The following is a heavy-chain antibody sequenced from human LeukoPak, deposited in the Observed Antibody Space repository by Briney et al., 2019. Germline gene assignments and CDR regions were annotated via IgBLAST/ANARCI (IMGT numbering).Heavy chain of an antibody. Sequence: GGSLSLSCTASGFTFGDYAMSWVRQAPGKGLEWVGFIRSKAYGGTTEYAASVKGRFTISRDDSKSIAYLQMNSLKTEDTAVYYCTRGEWELPDYWGQGTLVTVSS. CDR1: GFTFGDYA. D-gene: IGHD1-26*01. J-gene: IGHJ4*02. V-gene: IGHV3-49*04. CDR3: TRGEWELPDY. CDR2: IRSKAYGGTT.